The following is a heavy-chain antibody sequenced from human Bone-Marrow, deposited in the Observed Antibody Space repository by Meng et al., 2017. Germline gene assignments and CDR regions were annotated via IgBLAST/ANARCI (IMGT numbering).Heavy chain of an antibody. CDR3: ARVKVSHYYYYGMDV. D-gene: IGHD5/OR15-5a*01. CDR1: GGSFSGYY. J-gene: IGHJ6*02. V-gene: IGHV4-34*01. CDR2: INHSGST. Sequence: QGHLQQWGAGLFKPSETLSLTCAVYGGSFSGYYWSLIRQPPGKGLEWIGEINHSGSTNYNPSLKSRVTISVDTSKNQFSLKLSSVTAADTAVYYCARVKVSHYYYYGMDVWGQGTTVTVSS.